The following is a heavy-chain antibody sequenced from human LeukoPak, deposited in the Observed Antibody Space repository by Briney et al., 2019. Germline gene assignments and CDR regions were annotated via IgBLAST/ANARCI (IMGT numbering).Heavy chain of an antibody. V-gene: IGHV1-2*02. J-gene: IGHJ4*02. CDR2: INPNSGGT. CDR1: GYTFTGYY. CDR3: AKDNWRAGGTMVRGVIIGIDY. Sequence: ASVKVSCKASGYTFTGYYMHWVRQAPGQGLEWMGWINPNSGGTNYAQKFQGRVTMTRDTSISTAYMELSRLRSDDTAVYYCAKDNWRAGGTMVRGVIIGIDYWGQGTLVTVSS. D-gene: IGHD3-10*01.